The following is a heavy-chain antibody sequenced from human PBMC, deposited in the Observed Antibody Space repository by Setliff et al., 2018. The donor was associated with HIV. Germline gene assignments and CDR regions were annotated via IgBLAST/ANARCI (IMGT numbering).Heavy chain of an antibody. CDR1: GGSFSGYY. J-gene: IGHJ4*02. Sequence: PSETLSLTCAVYGGSFSGYYWSWIRQPPGKGLEWIGEIHYSGSTNYSPSLKSRVTISVDTSKNQFSLQLNSVTAADTAVYFCARTRAPYFFDFWGQGAQVTVSS. V-gene: IGHV4-34*01. CDR2: IHYSGST. CDR3: ARTRAPYFFDF. D-gene: IGHD1-26*01.